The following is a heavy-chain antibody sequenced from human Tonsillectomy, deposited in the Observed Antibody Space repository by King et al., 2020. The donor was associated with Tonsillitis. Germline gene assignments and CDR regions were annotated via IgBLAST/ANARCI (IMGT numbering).Heavy chain of an antibody. D-gene: IGHD3-10*01. CDR2: IRSKAYGGTT. CDR1: GFTFGDYA. J-gene: IGHJ4*02. V-gene: IGHV3-49*04. CDR3: TRWIQTDASGSYR. Sequence: VQLVESGGGXVXXXXSLXLXCAXSGFTFGDYAMSWVXQAPGKGLEWVGVIRSKAYGGTTDYAASVKGRFTISRDDSKSIAYLQMNSLKTEDTAVYYCTRWIQTDASGSYRWGQGTLVTVSS.